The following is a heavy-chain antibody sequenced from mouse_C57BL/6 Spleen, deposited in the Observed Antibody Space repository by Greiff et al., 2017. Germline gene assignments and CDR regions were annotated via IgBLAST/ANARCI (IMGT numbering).Heavy chain of an antibody. V-gene: IGHV5-17*01. Sequence: EVKLMESGGGLVKPGGSLKLSCAASGFTFSDYGMHWVRQAPEKGLEWVAYISSGSSTIYYADTVKGRFTISRDNAKNTLFLQMTSLRSEDTAVYYCARGHYGNLFAYWGQGTLVTVSA. CDR3: ARGHYGNLFAY. CDR2: ISSGSSTI. D-gene: IGHD2-1*01. CDR1: GFTFSDYG. J-gene: IGHJ3*01.